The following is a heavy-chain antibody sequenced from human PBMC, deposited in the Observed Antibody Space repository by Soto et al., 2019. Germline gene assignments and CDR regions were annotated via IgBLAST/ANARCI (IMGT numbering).Heavy chain of an antibody. CDR1: GFTFSSYA. CDR2: ISYDGSNK. CDR3: ARAYVGDYFDY. D-gene: IGHD2-15*01. J-gene: IGHJ4*02. V-gene: IGHV3-30-3*01. Sequence: QVQLVESGGGVVQPGRSLRLSCAASGFTFSSYAMHWVRQAPGKGLEWVAVISYDGSNKYYADSVKGRFTISRDNSKNTLYLQMNRLRPEDTAVYYCARAYVGDYFDYWCQGTLVTVSS.